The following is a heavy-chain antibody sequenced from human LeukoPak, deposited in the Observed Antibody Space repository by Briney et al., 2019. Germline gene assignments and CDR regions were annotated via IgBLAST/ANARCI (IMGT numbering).Heavy chain of an antibody. V-gene: IGHV3-30*02. D-gene: IGHD5-18*01. CDR3: AKDGGGYSYGTGLGY. J-gene: IGHJ4*02. CDR2: IRYDGSNK. Sequence: PGGSLRLSCAASGFTFSSYGMHWVRQAPGKGLEWVAFIRYDGSNKYYADSVKGRFTISRDNSKNTLYLQMNSLRAEDTAVYYCAKDGGGYSYGTGLGYWGQGTLVTVSS. CDR1: GFTFSSYG.